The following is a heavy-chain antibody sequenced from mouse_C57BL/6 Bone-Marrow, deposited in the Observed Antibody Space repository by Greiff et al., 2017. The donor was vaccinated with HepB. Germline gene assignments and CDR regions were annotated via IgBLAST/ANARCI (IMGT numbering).Heavy chain of an antibody. Sequence: VQLQQSVAELVRPGASVKLSCKASGFNFKNTCINWVKQRPEQGLEWIGGIYPGNGNTNYTAKFQSKATLTVDTSSNTAYLQLSSLTSEDSAVYYCASLVCGRFAYWGQGKVVTVS. CDR3: ASLVCGRFAY. CDR2: IYPGNGNT. V-gene: IGHV14-3*01. D-gene: IGHD1-1*01. J-gene: IGHJ3*01. CDR1: GFNFKNTC.